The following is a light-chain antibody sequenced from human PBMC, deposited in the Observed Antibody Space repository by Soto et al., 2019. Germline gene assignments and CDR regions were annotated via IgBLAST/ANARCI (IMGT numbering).Light chain of an antibody. J-gene: IGLJ1*01. CDR1: SXDIGAGYD. Sequence: QSVLTQPPSVSEAPGQRVTISCTGTSXDIGAGYDVHWYQQVPGAAPKLLIYANAIRPSGVPDRFSASKSGTSASLAITGLRAEDEADYYCQSYESSLTTYVFGTGTKLTVL. CDR2: ANA. CDR3: QSYESSLTTYV. V-gene: IGLV1-40*01.